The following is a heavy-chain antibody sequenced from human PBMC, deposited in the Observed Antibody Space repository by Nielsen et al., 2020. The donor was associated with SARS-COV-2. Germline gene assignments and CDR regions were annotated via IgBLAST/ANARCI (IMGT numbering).Heavy chain of an antibody. CDR1: GGSFSGYY. J-gene: IGHJ4*02. CDR3: AREFHSGYSGYDPSAFDY. V-gene: IGHV4-34*01. Sequence: SETLSLTCAVYGGSFSGYYWSWIRQPPGKGLEWIGEINHSGSTNYNPSLKSRVTISVDTSKNQFSLKLNSVTPEDTAVYYCAREFHSGYSGYDPSAFDYWGQGTLVTVSS. D-gene: IGHD5-12*01. CDR2: INHSGST.